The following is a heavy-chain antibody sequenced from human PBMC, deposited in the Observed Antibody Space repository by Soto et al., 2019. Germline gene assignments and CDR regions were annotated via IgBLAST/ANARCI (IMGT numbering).Heavy chain of an antibody. D-gene: IGHD2-21*02. CDR3: AKDQYVVVTTNWFDP. J-gene: IGHJ5*02. CDR2: ISSSSSTI. CDR1: GFTFSSYS. V-gene: IGHV3-48*01. Sequence: GGSLRLSCAASGFTFSSYSMNWVRQAPGKGLEWVSYISSSSSTIYYADSVKGRFTISRDNSKNTLYLQMNSLRAEDTAVYYCAKDQYVVVTTNWFDPWGQGT.